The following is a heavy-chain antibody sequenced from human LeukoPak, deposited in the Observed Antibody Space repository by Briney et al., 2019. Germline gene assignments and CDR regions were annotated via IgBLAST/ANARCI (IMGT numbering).Heavy chain of an antibody. D-gene: IGHD5-18*01. J-gene: IGHJ4*02. CDR2: ISSSSTYI. CDR3: ARELTAMIL. V-gene: IGHV3-21*01. CDR1: GFTFSSYS. Sequence: GGSLRLSCAASGFTFSSYSMNWVRQTPGKGLEWVSSISSSSTYIYYADSVEGRFTISRDNAKNSLYLQMNSLRAEDTAVYYCARELTAMILWGQGTLVTVSS.